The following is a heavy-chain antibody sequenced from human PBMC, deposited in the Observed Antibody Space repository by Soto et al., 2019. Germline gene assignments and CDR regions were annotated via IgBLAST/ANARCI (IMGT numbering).Heavy chain of an antibody. CDR1: GYTFTSYG. D-gene: IGHD1-1*01. Sequence: QVHLVQSGAEVKKPGASVKVSCKGSGYTFTSYGITWARQAPGQGLEWMGWISAHNGNTDYAQKLQGRVTLTRDTSTSTAYMELRSLRSDVTAVYYCARGRYGDYWGQGALVTVSS. V-gene: IGHV1-18*01. J-gene: IGHJ4*02. CDR2: ISAHNGNT. CDR3: ARGRYGDY.